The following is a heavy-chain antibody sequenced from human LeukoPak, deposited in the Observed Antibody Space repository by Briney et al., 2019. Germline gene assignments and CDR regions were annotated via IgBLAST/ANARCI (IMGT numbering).Heavy chain of an antibody. CDR1: GGSISSYY. CDR3: ARDAYYDFWSGYSHNWFDP. J-gene: IGHJ5*02. CDR2: IYTSGST. V-gene: IGHV4-4*07. D-gene: IGHD3-3*01. Sequence: SETLSLTCTVSGGSISSYYWSWIRQPAGKGLEWIGRIYTSGSTNYNPSLKSRVTMSVDTSKNQFSLKLSSVTVADTAVYSCARDAYYDFWSGYSHNWFDPWGQGTLVTVSS.